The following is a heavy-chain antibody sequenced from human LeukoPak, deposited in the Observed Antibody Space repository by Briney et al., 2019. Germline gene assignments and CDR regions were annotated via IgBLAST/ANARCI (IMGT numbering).Heavy chain of an antibody. V-gene: IGHV3-9*01. Sequence: PGGSLRLSCAASGFTFDDYAMHWVRQAPGKGLEWVSGISWNSGSIGYADSVKGRFTISRDNAKNSLYLQMNSLRAEDTALYYCAKGLSEYQLLDYFDYRGQGTLVTVSS. J-gene: IGHJ4*02. CDR3: AKGLSEYQLLDYFDY. CDR2: ISWNSGSI. D-gene: IGHD2-2*01. CDR1: GFTFDDYA.